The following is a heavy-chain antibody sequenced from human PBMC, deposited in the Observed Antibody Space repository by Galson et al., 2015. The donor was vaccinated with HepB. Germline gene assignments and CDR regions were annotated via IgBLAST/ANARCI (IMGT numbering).Heavy chain of an antibody. V-gene: IGHV3-66*01. CDR1: GFTVSSNY. J-gene: IGHJ2*01. CDR3: ARDRKYSSSWDWYFDL. D-gene: IGHD6-13*01. CDR2: IYSGGST. Sequence: SLRLSCAASGFTVSSNYMSWVRQAPGKGLEWVSVIYSGGSTYYADSVKGRFTISSDNSKNTLYLQMNSLRAEDTAVYYCARDRKYSSSWDWYFDLWGRGTLVTVSS.